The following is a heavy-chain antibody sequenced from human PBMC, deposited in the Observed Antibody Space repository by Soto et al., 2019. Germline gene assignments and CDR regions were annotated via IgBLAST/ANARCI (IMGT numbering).Heavy chain of an antibody. CDR1: GFTFSSYS. CDR3: ARAGYRSVVY. Sequence: EVQLVESGGGLVQPGGSLRLSCAAAGFTFSSYSMNWVRQAPGKGLEWVAYISSSGSTISYADSVRGRFTISSDNAKDSLDLQMNSLRDEAKAVDDCARAGYRSVVYWVQGPLVTVSA. V-gene: IGHV3-48*02. CDR2: ISSSGSTI. J-gene: IGHJ4*02. D-gene: IGHD3-3*01.